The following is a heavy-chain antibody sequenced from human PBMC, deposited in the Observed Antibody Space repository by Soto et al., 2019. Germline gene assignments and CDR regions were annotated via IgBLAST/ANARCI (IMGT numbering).Heavy chain of an antibody. Sequence: QVQLVESGGGVVQPGRSLRLSCAASGFIFSTYSIHWVRQAPGKGLEWVAVTTFDGINKYNADSVKGRFTISRDASKKTVYLQMNSLTTEDTAVYFCARETDGMAVWGQGTTVTVSS. V-gene: IGHV3-30*03. CDR3: ARETDGMAV. CDR2: TTFDGINK. J-gene: IGHJ6*02. CDR1: GFIFSTYS.